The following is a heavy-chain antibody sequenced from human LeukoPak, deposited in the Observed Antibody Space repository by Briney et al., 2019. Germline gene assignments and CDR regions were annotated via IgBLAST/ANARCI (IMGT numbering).Heavy chain of an antibody. J-gene: IGHJ5*02. CDR1: GGSIRSYY. Sequence: PSETLSLTCTVSGGSIRSYYWSWIRQPPGKGLDWIGYIYYTGSTKYNPSLKSRATISVDTSKNQFSLKLSSVTAADTAVYYCARDYDFWSGYSYNWFDPWGQGTLVTVSS. V-gene: IGHV4-59*08. CDR2: IYYTGST. CDR3: ARDYDFWSGYSYNWFDP. D-gene: IGHD3-3*01.